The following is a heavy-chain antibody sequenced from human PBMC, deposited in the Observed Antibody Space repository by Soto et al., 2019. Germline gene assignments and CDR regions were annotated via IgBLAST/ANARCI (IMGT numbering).Heavy chain of an antibody. CDR1: GFTFSRFW. CDR3: XXXXXXXXXXXCTHRYFYGMDV. J-gene: IGHJ6*02. CDR2: INSDGSDT. D-gene: IGHD2-21*01. Sequence: EVQLEESGGGLVQPGGSLRVSCAASGFTFSRFWMHWVRQAPGMGLVWVSRINSDGSDTNYADSVKGRFTISRDNAKXXXXXXXXXXXXXXXXXXXXXXXXXXXXXXXCTHRYFYGMDVWGQGTTVTVSS. V-gene: IGHV3-74*01.